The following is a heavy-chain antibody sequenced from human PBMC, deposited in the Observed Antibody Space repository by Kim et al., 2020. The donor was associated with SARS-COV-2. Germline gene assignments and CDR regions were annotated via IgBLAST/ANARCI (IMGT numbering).Heavy chain of an antibody. CDR2: LSGSGRHT. V-gene: IGHV3-23*01. CDR3: VKSVASGGYFYARGGAY. CDR1: GFTFSSYA. Sequence: GGSLRLSCAASGFTFSSYAMSWVRQAPGKGLEWVSALSGSGRHTYFADSVKVRFTISRDNSRNTVHLQMNSLSAEDTAVYHCVKSVASGGYFYARGGAYWGQGTLVTVSS. J-gene: IGHJ1*01. D-gene: IGHD2-15*01.